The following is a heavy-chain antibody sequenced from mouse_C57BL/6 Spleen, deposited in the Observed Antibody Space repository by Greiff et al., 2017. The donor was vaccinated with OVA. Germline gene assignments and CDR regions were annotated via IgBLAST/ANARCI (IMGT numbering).Heavy chain of an antibody. CDR2: IHPNRGST. CDR1: GYTFTSYW. D-gene: IGHD1-1*01. Sequence: QVQLKQPGAELVKPGASVKLSCKASGYTFTSYWMHWVKQRPGQGLEWIGMIHPNRGSTNYNEKFKSKATLTVDKSSSTAYMQLSSLTSEDAAVYYCARRDYGSSWFADWGQGTLVTVSA. J-gene: IGHJ3*01. CDR3: ARRDYGSSWFAD. V-gene: IGHV1-64*01.